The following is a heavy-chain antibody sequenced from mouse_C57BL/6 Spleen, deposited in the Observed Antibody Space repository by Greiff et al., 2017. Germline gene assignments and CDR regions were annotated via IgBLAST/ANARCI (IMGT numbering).Heavy chain of an antibody. V-gene: IGHV1-50*01. CDR1: GYTFTSYW. J-gene: IGHJ2*01. Sequence: QVQLQQPGAELVKPGASVKLSCKASGYTFTSYWMQWVKQRPGQGLEWIGKIDPSDSYTNYNQKFKGKATLTVDTSSRTAYMQLSSLTSEDSAVYYCAREGDWGQGTTLTVSS. CDR3: AREGD. CDR2: IDPSDSYT.